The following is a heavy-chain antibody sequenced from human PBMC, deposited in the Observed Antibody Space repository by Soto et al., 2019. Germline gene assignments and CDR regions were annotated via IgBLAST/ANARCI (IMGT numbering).Heavy chain of an antibody. CDR3: AREAPLSNSPFEY. V-gene: IGHV4-61*01. Sequence: PSETLSLTCSVSGGSVSSGSYYWSWIRQPPGKGLEWIGYVYFSGSTNYNPSLKSRVAISLDFSKDQFSLRLTSVTAADTAVYYCAREAPLSNSPFEYWGQGALVTVSS. D-gene: IGHD6-6*01. CDR1: GGSVSSGSYY. CDR2: VYFSGST. J-gene: IGHJ4*02.